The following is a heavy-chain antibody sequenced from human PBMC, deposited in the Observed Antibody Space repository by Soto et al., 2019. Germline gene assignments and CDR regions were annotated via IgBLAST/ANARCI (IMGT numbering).Heavy chain of an antibody. CDR2: IYLGDSDT. CDR3: ARQGDSSSWQNDYYYYGMDV. V-gene: IGHV5-51*01. Sequence: PGESLKISCKGSGYSFTSYWIGWVRQMPGKGLEWMGIIYLGDSDTRYSPSFQGQVTISADKPISTAYLQWSSLKASDTAMYYCARQGDSSSWQNDYYYYGMDVWGQGTTVTVSS. J-gene: IGHJ6*02. D-gene: IGHD6-13*01. CDR1: GYSFTSYW.